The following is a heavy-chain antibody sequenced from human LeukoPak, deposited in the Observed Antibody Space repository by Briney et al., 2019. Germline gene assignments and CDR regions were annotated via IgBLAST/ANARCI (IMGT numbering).Heavy chain of an antibody. CDR3: ATRVEMATMDYGMDV. V-gene: IGHV4-34*01. D-gene: IGHD5-24*01. CDR1: GGSFSGYY. J-gene: IGHJ6*02. CDR2: INHSGST. Sequence: PSETLSLTCAVYGGSFSGYYWSWIRQPPGKGLEWIGEINHSGSTNYNPSLKSRVTISVDTSKNQFSLKLSSVTAADTAVYYCATRVEMATMDYGMDVWGQGTTVTVSS.